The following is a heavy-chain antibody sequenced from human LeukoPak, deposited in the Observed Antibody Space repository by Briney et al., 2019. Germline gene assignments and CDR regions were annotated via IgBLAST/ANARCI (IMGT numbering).Heavy chain of an antibody. J-gene: IGHJ1*01. CDR2: IKSKTDGGTI. V-gene: IGHV3-15*01. D-gene: IGHD5-18*01. CDR1: GFTFSNAW. CDR3: TTDLGYSYGYKH. Sequence: GGSLRLSCAASGFTFSNAWMSWVRQAPGKGLEWVGRIKSKTDGGTIDYAAPVKGRFTISRDDSKNTLYLQMNSLKTEDTAVYYCTTDLGYSYGYKHWGQGTLVTVSS.